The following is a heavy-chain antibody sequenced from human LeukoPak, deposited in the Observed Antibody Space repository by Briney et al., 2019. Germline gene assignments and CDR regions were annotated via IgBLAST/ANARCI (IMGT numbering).Heavy chain of an antibody. CDR3: TRYDPRDAFDI. J-gene: IGHJ3*02. CDR2: IRSKAYGGTT. V-gene: IGHV3-49*03. D-gene: IGHD1-1*01. Sequence: TGGSLRLSCTASGFTFGDYAMSWFRQAPGKGLEWVGFIRSKAYGGTTEYAASVKGRFTISRDDSKSIAYLQMNSLKTEDTAVYYCTRYDPRDAFDIWGQGTMVTVSS. CDR1: GFTFGDYA.